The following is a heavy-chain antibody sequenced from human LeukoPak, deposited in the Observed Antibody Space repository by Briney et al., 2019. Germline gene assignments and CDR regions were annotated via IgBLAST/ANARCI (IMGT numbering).Heavy chain of an antibody. CDR1: GFTFNSYA. V-gene: IGHV3-23*01. CDR3: ARVKRLVVAAPFDY. CDR2: IRGSGGGT. D-gene: IGHD2-15*01. Sequence: AGGSLRLSCAASGFTFNSYAMSWVRQAPGKGLEWVSAIRGSGGGTYYADSVKGRFTISRDNSKNTLYLQMNSLRAEDTAVYYCARVKRLVVAAPFDYWGQGTLVTVSS. J-gene: IGHJ4*02.